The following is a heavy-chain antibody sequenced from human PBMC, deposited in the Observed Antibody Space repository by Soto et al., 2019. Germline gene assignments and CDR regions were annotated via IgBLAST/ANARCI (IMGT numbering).Heavy chain of an antibody. D-gene: IGHD5-18*01. CDR3: VTEGYAQLWLEDYGMYD. CDR1: GFTFSSYG. V-gene: IGHV3-30*03. Sequence: QVQLVESGGGVVQPGRSLRLSCAASGFTFSSYGIHWVRQAPGKGLEWVALISYDGTDKYYADSVKGRFTISRDNSKNTLYLQMSSLGPEDTAGYYCVTEGYAQLWLEDYGMYDWGQGTTVTV. J-gene: IGHJ6*02. CDR2: ISYDGTDK.